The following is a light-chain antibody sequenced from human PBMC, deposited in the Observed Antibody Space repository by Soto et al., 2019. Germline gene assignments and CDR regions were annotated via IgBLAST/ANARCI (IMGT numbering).Light chain of an antibody. V-gene: IGKV1-5*01. Sequence: DIQMTQSPSTLYASVGDRVTITCRASQSISSWLAWYQQNPGKAPKLLIYDASSLESGVPSRFSGSGSGTEFTLTISSLQPDDFATYYCQQYNSYSPYTFGQGTKLEIK. CDR1: QSISSW. CDR2: DAS. CDR3: QQYNSYSPYT. J-gene: IGKJ2*01.